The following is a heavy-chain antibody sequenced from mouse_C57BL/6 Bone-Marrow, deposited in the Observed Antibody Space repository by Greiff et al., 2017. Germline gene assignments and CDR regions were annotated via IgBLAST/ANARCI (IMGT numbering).Heavy chain of an antibody. CDR3: ARKRRGWSYFDY. V-gene: IGHV2-9-1*01. Sequence: VQLQQSGPGLVAPSQSLSITCTVSGFSLTSYAISWVRQPPGKGLEWLGVIWPGGGTNYNSALKSRLSISKDNSKSQVFLKMNSLQTDDTARYYCARKRRGWSYFDYGGQGTTLTVSS. CDR2: IWPGGGT. CDR1: GFSLTSYA. D-gene: IGHD2-3*01. J-gene: IGHJ2*01.